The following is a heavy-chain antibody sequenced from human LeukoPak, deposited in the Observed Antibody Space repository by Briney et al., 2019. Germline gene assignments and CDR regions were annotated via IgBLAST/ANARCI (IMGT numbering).Heavy chain of an antibody. CDR2: IIPIFGTA. V-gene: IGHV1-69*06. D-gene: IGHD4-17*01. CDR3: ARVNGDPPRD. J-gene: IGHJ4*02. CDR1: GGTFSSYP. Sequence: AVKVSFKASGGTFSSYPFSWVRPPLGQGLAWMGRIIPIFGTANYAQKFQGRVTITADKSTSTAYMELSSLRSEDTAVNYCARVNGDPPRDWGEGTLVTVSS.